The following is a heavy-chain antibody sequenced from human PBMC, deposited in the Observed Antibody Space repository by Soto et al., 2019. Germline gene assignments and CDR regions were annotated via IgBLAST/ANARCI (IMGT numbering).Heavy chain of an antibody. J-gene: IGHJ4*02. CDR2: MYYSGST. V-gene: IGHV4-59*01. CDR1: VGSISSYY. D-gene: IGHD5-12*01. Sequence: SETLSLTCTVFVGSISSYYWSWIRQPPGKGLEWIGYMYYSGSTNYNPSLKSRVTISADTSKNQFSLKLTSVLAADTAVYYCARARDGYRPYYFDYWGQGTLVTVSS. CDR3: ARARDGYRPYYFDY.